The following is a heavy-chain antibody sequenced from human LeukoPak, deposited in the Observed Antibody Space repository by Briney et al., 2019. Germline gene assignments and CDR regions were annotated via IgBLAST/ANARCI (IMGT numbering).Heavy chain of an antibody. D-gene: IGHD4-11*01. CDR2: ISYHGRNK. CDR1: RFIFSSYD. J-gene: IGHJ4*02. V-gene: IGHV3-30*03. Sequence: GGALRLSCAASRFIFSSYDMHWVRQAPGKGLEWVAAISYHGRNKYYADSVKGRFTISRDNSENTLYLQMNSLRAEDTAMYYCARGLPPVMKYYFDYWGQGTLVTVSS. CDR3: ARGLPPVMKYYFDY.